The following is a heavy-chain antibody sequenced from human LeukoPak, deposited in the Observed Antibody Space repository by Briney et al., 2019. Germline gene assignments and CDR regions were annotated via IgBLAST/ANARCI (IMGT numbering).Heavy chain of an antibody. CDR3: ARVSPRDYYYDSSGSDY. CDR2: INPNSGGT. V-gene: IGHV1-2*06. Sequence: ASVKVSCKASGYTFTGYYMHWVRQAPGQGLEWMGRINPNSGGTNSAQKLQGRVTMTTDTSTSTAYMELRSLRADDTAVYYCARVSPRDYYYDSSGSDYWGQGTLVTVSS. CDR1: GYTFTGYY. D-gene: IGHD3-22*01. J-gene: IGHJ4*02.